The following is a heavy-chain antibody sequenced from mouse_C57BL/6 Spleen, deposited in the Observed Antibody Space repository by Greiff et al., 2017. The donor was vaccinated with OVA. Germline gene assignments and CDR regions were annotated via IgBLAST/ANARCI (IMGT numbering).Heavy chain of an antibody. CDR2: ISSGGSYT. Sequence: EVMLVESGGDLVKPGGSLKLSCAASGFTFSSYGMSWVRQTPDKRLEWVATISSGGSYTYSPDSVKGRFTISRDNAKNTLYLKTSRLKSEDTAMYYCARYYYYGSSYWYFDVWGTGTTVTVSS. J-gene: IGHJ1*03. CDR3: ARYYYYGSSYWYFDV. CDR1: GFTFSSYG. D-gene: IGHD1-1*01. V-gene: IGHV5-6*01.